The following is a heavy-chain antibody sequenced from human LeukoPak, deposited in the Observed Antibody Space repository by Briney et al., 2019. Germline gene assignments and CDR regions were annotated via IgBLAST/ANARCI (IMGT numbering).Heavy chain of an antibody. CDR1: GFIVSGTY. Sequence: GGSLRLSCAASGFIVSGTYMTWVRQAPGKGLECVSIIYSGGDTYYTDSVKGRFTISRDNAKNSLYLQMNSLRAEDTAVYYCAELGITMIGGVRGKGTTVTISS. CDR3: AELGITMIGGV. V-gene: IGHV3-53*01. J-gene: IGHJ6*04. D-gene: IGHD3-10*02. CDR2: IYSGGDT.